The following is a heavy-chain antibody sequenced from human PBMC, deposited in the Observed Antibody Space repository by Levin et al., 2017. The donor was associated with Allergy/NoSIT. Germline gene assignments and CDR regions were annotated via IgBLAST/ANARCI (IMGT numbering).Heavy chain of an antibody. V-gene: IGHV3-23*01. CDR1: GFTFSNYA. Sequence: GGSLRLSCAASGFTFSNYAMTWVRQAPGKGLEWVSAISGSGDSTYYADSVKGRFTISRDNSKNTLYLQMNSLRAEDTAVYYCAKDRSPPGYVFGVVVAATPTLNFDCWGQGTLVTVSS. CDR3: AKDRSPPGYVFGVVVAATPTLNFDC. D-gene: IGHD2-15*01. J-gene: IGHJ4*02. CDR2: ISGSGDST.